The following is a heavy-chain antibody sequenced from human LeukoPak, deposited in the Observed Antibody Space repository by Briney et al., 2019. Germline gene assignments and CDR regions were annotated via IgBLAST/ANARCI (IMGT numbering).Heavy chain of an antibody. Sequence: GGPLRLSCAASGFTFSSYAMSWVRQAPGKGLEWVSAISGSGGSTYYADSVKGRFTISRDNSKNTLYLQMNSLRAEDTAVYYCAKDQWYNWNENNWFDPWGQGTLVTVSP. CDR3: AKDQWYNWNENNWFDP. D-gene: IGHD1-20*01. J-gene: IGHJ5*02. CDR2: ISGSGGST. V-gene: IGHV3-23*01. CDR1: GFTFSSYA.